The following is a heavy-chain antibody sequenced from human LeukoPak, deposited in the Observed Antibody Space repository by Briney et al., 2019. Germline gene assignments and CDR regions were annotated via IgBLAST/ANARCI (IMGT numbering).Heavy chain of an antibody. Sequence: SQTLSLTCTVSGGSSSSGSYYWRWIRQPAGKGLVWIGRIYTSGSTNYNPSLKSRVTISVDKYKNQFSLKLSSVAAEHPAVYYCARATYYDFWSGYYTGFGAFDIWGQGTMVTVSS. J-gene: IGHJ3*02. CDR1: GGSSSSGSYY. CDR2: IYTSGST. D-gene: IGHD3-3*01. V-gene: IGHV4-61*02. CDR3: ARATYYDFWSGYYTGFGAFDI.